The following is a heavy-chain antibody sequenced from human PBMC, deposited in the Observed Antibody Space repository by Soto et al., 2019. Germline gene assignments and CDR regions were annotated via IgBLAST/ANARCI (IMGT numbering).Heavy chain of an antibody. V-gene: IGHV3-33*01. Sequence: PGGSLRLSCTASGFTLSNYGVHWVRQPPGKGLEWVAVIWYDGSYKYYVDSVKGRFTISRDNSKNIVYLQMNSLRAEDTAVYYCARGLKLGYCSSVTCPPADDYWGQGTLVTVSS. J-gene: IGHJ4*02. CDR1: GFTLSNYG. CDR3: ARGLKLGYCSSVTCPPADDY. CDR2: IWYDGSYK. D-gene: IGHD2-15*01.